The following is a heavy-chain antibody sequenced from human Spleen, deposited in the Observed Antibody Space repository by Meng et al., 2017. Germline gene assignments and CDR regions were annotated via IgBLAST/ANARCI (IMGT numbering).Heavy chain of an antibody. CDR2: ITSNSGAK. D-gene: IGHD1-26*01. CDR3: ARLEYSGSNLDAFDI. J-gene: IGHJ3*02. Sequence: GGSLRLSCAASGFTFSYYEMNWVRQAPGKGLEWISYITSNSGAKYYADSVKGRFTISRDNAKNSLFLQMSSLRAEDTAIYYCARLEYSGSNLDAFDIWGHGTKVTVSS. V-gene: IGHV3-48*03. CDR1: GFTFSYYE.